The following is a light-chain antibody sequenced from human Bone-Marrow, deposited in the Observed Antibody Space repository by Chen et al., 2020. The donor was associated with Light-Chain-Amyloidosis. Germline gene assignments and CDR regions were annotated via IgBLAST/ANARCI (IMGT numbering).Light chain of an antibody. CDR1: SGSIATNY. CDR2: EDD. J-gene: IGLJ3*02. CDR3: QSYQGSSQGM. V-gene: IGLV6-57*01. Sequence: NFMLTQPHSVSESPGKTVIISCTRSSGSIATNYVQWYQQRPGSSPTTVIYEDDQRPSGVPDRVSGSIDRSSNSASLTISGLKTEDEADYYCQSYQGSSQGMFGGGTKLTVL.